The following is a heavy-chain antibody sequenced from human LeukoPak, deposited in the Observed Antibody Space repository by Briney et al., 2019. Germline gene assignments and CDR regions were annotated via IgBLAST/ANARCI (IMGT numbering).Heavy chain of an antibody. D-gene: IGHD3-22*01. CDR1: GFTFSSYA. CDR3: AREGGYYDSSGYYSPVAY. J-gene: IGHJ4*02. V-gene: IGHV3-30*04. Sequence: GGSLRLSCAASGFTFSSYAMHWVRQAPGKGLEWVAVISYDGSNKYYADSVKGRFTISRDNSKNTLYLQMNSLRAEDTAVYYCAREGGYYDSSGYYSPVAYWGQGTLVTVSS. CDR2: ISYDGSNK.